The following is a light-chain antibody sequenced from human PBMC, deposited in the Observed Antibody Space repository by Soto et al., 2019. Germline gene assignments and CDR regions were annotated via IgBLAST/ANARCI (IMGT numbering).Light chain of an antibody. CDR1: SSDVGGYNY. Sequence: QSALTQPASVSGSPGQAITISCTGTSSDVGGYNYVSWYQQHPGKAPKLTIYDVSTRPSGVSNRFSGSKSGNTASRTISGLQAEDEADYYCSSYTSDITPYVFGAGTKLTVL. V-gene: IGLV2-14*01. CDR3: SSYTSDITPYV. J-gene: IGLJ1*01. CDR2: DVS.